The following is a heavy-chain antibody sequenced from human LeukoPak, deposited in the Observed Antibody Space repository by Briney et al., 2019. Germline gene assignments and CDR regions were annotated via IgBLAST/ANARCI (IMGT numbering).Heavy chain of an antibody. CDR3: AKDLGAYYDFWSGYPHNWFDP. CDR1: GFTVSSNY. J-gene: IGHJ5*02. V-gene: IGHV3-23*01. Sequence: AGGSLRLSCAASGFTVSSNYMSWVRQAPGKGLEWVSAISGSGGSTYYADSVKGRFTISRDNSKNTLYLQMNSLRAEDTAVYYCAKDLGAYYDFWSGYPHNWFDPWGQGTLVTVSS. CDR2: ISGSGGST. D-gene: IGHD3-3*01.